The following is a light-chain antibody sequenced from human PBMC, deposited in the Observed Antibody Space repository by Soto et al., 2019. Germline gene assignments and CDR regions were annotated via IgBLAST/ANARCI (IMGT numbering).Light chain of an antibody. CDR1: SSDVGAYNY. CDR3: SSYTTSSTWV. Sequence: QSALTQPASVSGSPGQSITISYTGTSSDVGAYNYVSWYQQHPGKAPKLMIYEVTNRPSGVSNRFSGSKSGNTASLTISGLQAEDEADYYCSSYTTSSTWVFGGGTQLTVL. CDR2: EVT. J-gene: IGLJ3*02. V-gene: IGLV2-14*01.